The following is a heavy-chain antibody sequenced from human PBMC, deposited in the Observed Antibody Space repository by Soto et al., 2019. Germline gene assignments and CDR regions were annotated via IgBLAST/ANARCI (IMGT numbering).Heavy chain of an antibody. CDR2: TYYRSRWYS. V-gene: IGHV6-1*01. Sequence: QVQLQQSGPGLVKPSQTLSLTCVGSGDTVSSNSVAWNWVRQSPSRGLEWLGRTYYRSRWYSDYAVSVRSRIDFNADTSKNQVSLQLNSVTPEDTAVYYCARSEEDSDYYYYGMDVWGQGTTVTVSS. CDR1: GDTVSSNSVA. CDR3: ARSEEDSDYYYYGMDV. D-gene: IGHD2-15*01. J-gene: IGHJ6*02.